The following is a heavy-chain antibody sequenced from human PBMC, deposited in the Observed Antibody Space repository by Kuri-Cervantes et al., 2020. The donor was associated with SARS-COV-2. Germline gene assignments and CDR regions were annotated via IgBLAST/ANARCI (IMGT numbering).Heavy chain of an antibody. V-gene: IGHV4-4*07. J-gene: IGHJ3*02. CDR2: IYTSGST. Sequence: SCTVSGGSISSYYWSWIRQPAGKGLEWIGRIYTSGSTNYNPSLESRVTMSVDTSKNQFSLKLSSVTAADTAVYYCARHTIFGAHDAFDIWGQGTMVTVSS. D-gene: IGHD3-3*01. CDR1: GGSISSYY. CDR3: ARHTIFGAHDAFDI.